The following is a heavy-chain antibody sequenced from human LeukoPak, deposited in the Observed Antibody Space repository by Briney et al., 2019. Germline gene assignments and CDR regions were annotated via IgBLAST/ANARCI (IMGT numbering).Heavy chain of an antibody. CDR3: ATQIGGPVLYRHWVFDP. J-gene: IGHJ5*02. D-gene: IGHD2-15*01. Sequence: ASVKVSCKVSGYTLTELSMHWVRQPPGKGLEWMGGFDPEDGETIYAQKFQGRVTMTEDTSTDTAYMELSSLRSEDTAVYYCATQIGGPVLYRHWVFDPWGQGTLVTVSS. CDR1: GYTLTELS. CDR2: FDPEDGET. V-gene: IGHV1-24*01.